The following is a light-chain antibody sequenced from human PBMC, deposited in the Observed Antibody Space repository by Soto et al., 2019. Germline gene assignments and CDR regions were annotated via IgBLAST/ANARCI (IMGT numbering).Light chain of an antibody. V-gene: IGKV3-20*01. J-gene: IGKJ1*01. CDR2: GAS. Sequence: EIVLTQSPGTLSLSPGERATLSCRASQSVRSNYLAWYQQKPGQAPRLLISGASSRATGIPDRFSGSASGTDFTLTISRLEPEDVAVYYCQQYGSSPRTFGQGTKVEIK. CDR3: QQYGSSPRT. CDR1: QSVRSNY.